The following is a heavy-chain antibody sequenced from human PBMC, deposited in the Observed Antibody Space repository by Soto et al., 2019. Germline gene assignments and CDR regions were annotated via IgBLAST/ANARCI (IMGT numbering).Heavy chain of an antibody. CDR2: ISGSGGST. D-gene: IGHD6-19*01. V-gene: IGHV3-23*01. Sequence: EVQLLESGGGLVQPGGSLRLSCAASGFTFSSYAMRWVRQAPGKGLEWVSAISGSGGSTYYADSVKGRFTISRDNSKNTLYLQMTSLRAEDTAVYYCARRGSGGYYDCWGQGTLVTVSS. J-gene: IGHJ4*02. CDR3: ARRGSGGYYDC. CDR1: GFTFSSYA.